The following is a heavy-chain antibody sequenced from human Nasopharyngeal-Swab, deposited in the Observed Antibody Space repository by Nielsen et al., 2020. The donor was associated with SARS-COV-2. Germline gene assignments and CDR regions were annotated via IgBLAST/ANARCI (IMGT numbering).Heavy chain of an antibody. CDR1: GFTFSSYA. CDR2: ISGCGSST. Sequence: GESLKISCAASGFTFSSYAMSWVRQAPGKGLEWVSTISGCGSSTYYADSVKGRFTISRDNSKNTLYLQMNRLRAEDTAVYYCAKGDSAAGSSSDYWGQGTLVTVSS. V-gene: IGHV3-23*01. CDR3: AKGDSAAGSSSDY. J-gene: IGHJ4*02. D-gene: IGHD6-13*01.